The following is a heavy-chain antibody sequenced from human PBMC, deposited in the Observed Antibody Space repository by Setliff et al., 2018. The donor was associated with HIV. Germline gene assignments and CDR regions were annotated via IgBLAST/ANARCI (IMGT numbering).Heavy chain of an antibody. Sequence: PGGSLRLSCVASGFSFSDYSMNWVRRAPGKGLEWLASISHSSSKIFYADSVRGRCYISRDNAENSLFLEMTSLRVDDTAVYSCASRGVLTPSDAFDIWGRVTMVTVSS. CDR2: ISHSSSKI. CDR3: ASRGVLTPSDAFDI. CDR1: GFSFSDYS. V-gene: IGHV3-21*06. J-gene: IGHJ3*02. D-gene: IGHD2-21*02.